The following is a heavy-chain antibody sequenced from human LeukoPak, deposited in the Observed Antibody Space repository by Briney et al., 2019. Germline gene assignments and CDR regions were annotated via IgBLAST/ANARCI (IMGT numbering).Heavy chain of an antibody. V-gene: IGHV3-7*01. CDR2: IKQDGSEK. D-gene: IGHD4-17*01. CDR1: GFTFNNYW. J-gene: IGHJ4*02. Sequence: GGSLRLSCAASGFTFNNYWMSWVRQAPGKGLEWVANIKQDGSEKYYVGSVKGRFTISRDDAKNSLYLQMNSLRAEDTAVYYCARVRVTNDYWGQGTLVTVSS. CDR3: ARVRVTNDY.